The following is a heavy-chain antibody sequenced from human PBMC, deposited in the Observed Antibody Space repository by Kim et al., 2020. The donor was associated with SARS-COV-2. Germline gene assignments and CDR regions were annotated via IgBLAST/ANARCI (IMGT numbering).Heavy chain of an antibody. Sequence: GGSLRLSCAASGFTFNTYGMHWVRQAPGKGLEWVAAISYDGSNKYYADSVKGRFTISRDNSKNTLYLQMNSLRIEDTAVYYCAKSFSGSYFGDDYWGQGTLVSVSS. D-gene: IGHD1-26*01. V-gene: IGHV3-30*18. J-gene: IGHJ4*02. CDR2: ISYDGSNK. CDR3: AKSFSGSYFGDDY. CDR1: GFTFNTYG.